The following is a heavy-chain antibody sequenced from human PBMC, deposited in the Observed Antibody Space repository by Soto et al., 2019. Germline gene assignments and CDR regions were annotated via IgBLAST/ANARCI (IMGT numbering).Heavy chain of an antibody. D-gene: IGHD3-10*01. Sequence: SETLSLTCTVSGGSISSGGYYWSWIRQHPGKGLEWIGYIYYSGSTYYNLSLKSRVTISVDTSKNQFSLKLSSVTAADTAVYYCARGRESPSFFDYWGQGTLVTVSS. J-gene: IGHJ4*02. CDR1: GGSISSGGYY. CDR3: ARGRESPSFFDY. CDR2: IYYSGST. V-gene: IGHV4-31*03.